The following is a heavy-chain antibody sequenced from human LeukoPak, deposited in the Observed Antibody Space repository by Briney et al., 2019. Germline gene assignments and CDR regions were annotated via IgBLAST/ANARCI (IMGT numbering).Heavy chain of an antibody. Sequence: GGSLRLSCAASGFTLSDHYMDWVRQAPAKGLEWVGRIRNKANSYTTEYAASVKGRFTILRDDSKNSLYLQMSSLKTADPAMYYCARARYSANESSDYWGQGNLVTVSS. CDR1: GFTLSDHY. CDR2: IRNKANSYTT. CDR3: ARARYSANESSDY. J-gene: IGHJ4*02. V-gene: IGHV3-72*01. D-gene: IGHD5-12*01.